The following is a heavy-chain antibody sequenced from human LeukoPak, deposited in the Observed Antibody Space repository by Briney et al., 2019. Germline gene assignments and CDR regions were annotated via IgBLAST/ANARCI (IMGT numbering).Heavy chain of an antibody. D-gene: IGHD3-22*01. Sequence: ASVKVSCKASGGTFSSYAISWVRQAPGQGLEWMGGIIPIFGTANYAQKFQGRVTITADESTNTAYMELSSLRSEDTAVYYCARGSLYYYDSSGYYYDYWGQGTLVTVSS. CDR1: GGTFSSYA. CDR3: ARGSLYYYDSSGYYYDY. J-gene: IGHJ4*02. CDR2: IIPIFGTA. V-gene: IGHV1-69*13.